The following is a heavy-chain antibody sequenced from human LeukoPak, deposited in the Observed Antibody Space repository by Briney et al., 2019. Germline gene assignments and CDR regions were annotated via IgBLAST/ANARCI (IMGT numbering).Heavy chain of an antibody. J-gene: IGHJ6*03. CDR2: ITSSGTYI. V-gene: IGHV3-21*01. Sequence: GGSLRLSCAASGFTFNNYNMNWVRQAPGKALEWVSSITSSGTYIFYADSVKGRFTVSRDNAKNSLYLQMNSLGPEDTAVYYCARDPYSGNYGNYYYYYMDVWGKGTTVTISS. D-gene: IGHD1-26*01. CDR3: ARDPYSGNYGNYYYYYMDV. CDR1: GFTFNNYN.